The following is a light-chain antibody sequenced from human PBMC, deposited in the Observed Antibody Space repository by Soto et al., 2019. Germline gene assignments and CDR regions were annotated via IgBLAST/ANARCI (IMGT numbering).Light chain of an antibody. CDR2: AAS. V-gene: IGKV1-9*01. CDR3: QQLITYPQT. CDR1: RDIVTS. J-gene: IGKJ1*01. Sequence: HMTHSPASLSASVLYRVIITFLAIRDIVTSLNWYQQHPGKGPKILIYAASTLQSGVPSRFSGSGSGTEFALAISSLQPEDFATYYCQQLITYPQTFGQGTKVDIK.